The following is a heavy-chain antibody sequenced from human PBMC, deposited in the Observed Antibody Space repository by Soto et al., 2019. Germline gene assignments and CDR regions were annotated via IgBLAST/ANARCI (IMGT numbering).Heavy chain of an antibody. CDR1: GGSISSYY. D-gene: IGHD5-18*01. J-gene: IGHJ4*02. Sequence: PSETLSLTCTVSGGSISSYYWSWIRQPPGKGLEWIGYIYYSGSTNYNPSLKSRVTISVDTSKNQFSLKLSSVTAADTAMYYCARQDRYSKAFDYWGQGTLVTSPQ. CDR3: ARQDRYSKAFDY. V-gene: IGHV4-59*08. CDR2: IYYSGST.